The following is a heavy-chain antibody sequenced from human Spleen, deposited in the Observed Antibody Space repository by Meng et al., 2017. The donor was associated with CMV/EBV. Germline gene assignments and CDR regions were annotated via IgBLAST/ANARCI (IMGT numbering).Heavy chain of an antibody. CDR3: ARGRLYSGYDYEFDT. Sequence: GGSLRLSCVASGFIFSSYALHWVRQAPGKGLEWVAFISYHGSDKYYGDSVKGRFTISRDNSKNTVYLQMNSLRAEDTAVYYCARGRLYSGYDYEFDTWGQGTVVTVSS. V-gene: IGHV3-30-3*01. J-gene: IGHJ5*02. CDR1: GFIFSSYA. CDR2: ISYHGSDK. D-gene: IGHD5-12*01.